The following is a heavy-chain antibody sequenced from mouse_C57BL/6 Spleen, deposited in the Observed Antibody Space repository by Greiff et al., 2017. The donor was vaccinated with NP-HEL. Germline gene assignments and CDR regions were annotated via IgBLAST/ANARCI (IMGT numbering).Heavy chain of an antibody. J-gene: IGHJ4*01. CDR2: INYDGSST. Sequence: EVQVVESEGGLVQPGSSMKLSCTASGFTFSDYYMAWVRQVPEKGLEWVANINYDGSSTYYLDSLKSRFIISRDNAKNILYLQMSSLKSEDTATYYCAREHGDYAMDYWGQGTSVTVSS. CDR1: GFTFSDYY. V-gene: IGHV5-16*01. CDR3: AREHGDYAMDY.